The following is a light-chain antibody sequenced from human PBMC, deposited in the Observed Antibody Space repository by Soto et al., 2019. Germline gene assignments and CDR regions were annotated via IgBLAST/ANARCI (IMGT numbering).Light chain of an antibody. Sequence: QSVLTQPPSMSGSPGQSVTNSCTGTSSDVGSYNRVSWYQQPPGTAPKLLIYDVSNRPSGVPDRFSGSKSGNAASLTISGLQAEDEADYYCSSYTRSSTYVFGTGTKVTVL. V-gene: IGLV2-18*02. J-gene: IGLJ1*01. CDR1: SSDVGSYNR. CDR2: DVS. CDR3: SSYTRSSTYV.